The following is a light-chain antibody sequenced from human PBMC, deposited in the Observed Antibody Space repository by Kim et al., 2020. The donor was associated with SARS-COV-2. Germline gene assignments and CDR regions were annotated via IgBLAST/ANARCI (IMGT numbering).Light chain of an antibody. CDR2: DAS. CDR1: QSISNNY. J-gene: IGKJ2*01. CDR3: QQYGSTPRT. V-gene: IGKV3-20*01. Sequence: EIVLTQSRGTLSLSPGERATLSCRASQSISNNYLAWYQQKPGQAPRLLIFDASRRATGIPDRFSGSESGTDFTLTINRLEPEDFAVYYCQQYGSTPRTFGQGTKLE.